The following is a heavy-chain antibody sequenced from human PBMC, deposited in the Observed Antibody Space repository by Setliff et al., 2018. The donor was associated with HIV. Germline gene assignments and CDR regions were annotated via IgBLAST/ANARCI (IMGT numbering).Heavy chain of an antibody. V-gene: IGHV3-73*01. CDR1: GFTFSGSA. D-gene: IGHD2-8*02. CDR2: IRSKANSYAT. J-gene: IGHJ4*02. Sequence: GGSLRLSCAASGFTFSGSAMHWVRQASGKGLEWVGRIRSKANSYATAYAASVKGRFTISRDDSKNVLYLQMDSLKTEDTAIYYCFKSTGWLPGNWGQGTLVTVSS. CDR3: FKSTGWLPGN.